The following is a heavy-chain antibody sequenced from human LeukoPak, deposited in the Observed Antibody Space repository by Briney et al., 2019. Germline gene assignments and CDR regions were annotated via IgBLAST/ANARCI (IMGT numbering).Heavy chain of an antibody. Sequence: SETLSLTCAVYGGSFSGYYWSWIRQPPGKGLEWIGEINHSGSTNYNPSLKSRVTISVDTSKNQFSLRLSSVTAADTAVYYCAREDTAMVIPFDYWGQGTLVTISS. V-gene: IGHV4-34*01. J-gene: IGHJ4*02. CDR2: INHSGST. CDR3: AREDTAMVIPFDY. D-gene: IGHD5-18*01. CDR1: GGSFSGYY.